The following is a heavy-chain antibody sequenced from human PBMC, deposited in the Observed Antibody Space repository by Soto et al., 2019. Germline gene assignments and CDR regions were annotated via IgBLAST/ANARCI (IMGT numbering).Heavy chain of an antibody. CDR3: ARDEVHDYGDQNFDY. CDR2: ISAYNGNT. J-gene: IGHJ4*02. Sequence: QVQLVQSGAEVKKPGASVKVSCKASGYTFTSYGISWVRQAPGQGLEWMGWISAYNGNTNYAQKLQGRVTMTTDTSXXTAYMELRSLRSDDTAVYYCARDEVHDYGDQNFDYWGQGTLVTVSS. D-gene: IGHD4-17*01. V-gene: IGHV1-18*01. CDR1: GYTFTSYG.